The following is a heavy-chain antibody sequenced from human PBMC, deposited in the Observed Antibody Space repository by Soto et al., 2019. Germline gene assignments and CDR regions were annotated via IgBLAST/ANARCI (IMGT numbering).Heavy chain of an antibody. J-gene: IGHJ6*02. CDR1: GGSISSGGYY. V-gene: IGHV4-31*03. Sequence: QVQLQESGPGLVKPSQTLSLTCTVSGGSISSGGYYWSWIRQHPGKGLEWIGYIYYSGSTYYNPSLKSRVTISVDTSKNQFSLKLSSVTAADTAVYYCARSHKRGYSSGWNTGFYYYGMDVWGQGTTVTVSS. D-gene: IGHD6-19*01. CDR3: ARSHKRGYSSGWNTGFYYYGMDV. CDR2: IYYSGST.